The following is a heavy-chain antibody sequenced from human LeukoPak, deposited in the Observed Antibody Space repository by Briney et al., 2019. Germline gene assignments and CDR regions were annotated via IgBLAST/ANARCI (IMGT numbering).Heavy chain of an antibody. D-gene: IGHD2-2*01. CDR1: GFTFSSYA. CDR3: AKSGPGYCSSTSCYAYFAY. CDR2: ISGSGGST. Sequence: GGSLRLSCAASGFTFSSYAMSWVRQAPGKGLEWVSAISGSGGSTYYADSVKGRFTISRDNSKNTLYLQMNSLRAEDTAVYYCAKSGPGYCSSTSCYAYFAYWGQGTLVTVSS. V-gene: IGHV3-23*01. J-gene: IGHJ4*02.